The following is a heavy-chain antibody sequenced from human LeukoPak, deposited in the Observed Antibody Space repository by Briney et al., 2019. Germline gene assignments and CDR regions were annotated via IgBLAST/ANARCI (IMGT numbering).Heavy chain of an antibody. J-gene: IGHJ4*02. CDR3: ARGDSSGYSNY. V-gene: IGHV3-72*01. D-gene: IGHD3-22*01. CDR2: SRNKANSYTT. CDR1: GFTLSDHY. Sequence: GGSLRLSCAASGFTLSDHYMDWVRQAPGKGLEWVGRSRNKANSYTTEYAASVTGRFTIARDDSENSLYLQMNSLKTEDTAVYYCARGDSSGYSNYWCQGTLVTVSS.